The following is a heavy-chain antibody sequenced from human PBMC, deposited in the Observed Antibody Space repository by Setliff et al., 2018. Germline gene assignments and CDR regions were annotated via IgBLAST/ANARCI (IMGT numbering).Heavy chain of an antibody. Sequence: SETLSLTCTVSGGSISSGSYYWSWIRQPAGKGLEWIGHIYTSGSTNYNPSLKSRVTISVDTSKNQFSLKLSSVTAADTAVYYCARERAVGVATINFPAWAFDIWGQGTMVTVSS. CDR1: GGSISSGSYY. CDR3: ARERAVGVATINFPAWAFDI. D-gene: IGHD5-12*01. J-gene: IGHJ3*02. V-gene: IGHV4-61*09. CDR2: IYTSGST.